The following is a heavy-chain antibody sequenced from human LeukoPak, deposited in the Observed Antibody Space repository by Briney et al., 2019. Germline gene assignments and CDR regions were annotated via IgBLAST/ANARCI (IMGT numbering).Heavy chain of an antibody. CDR1: AFTVSSNY. V-gene: IGHV3-66*04. Sequence: GGSLRLSCAASAFTVSSNYMTWVRQAPGKGLEWVSLFYSGGTTYYADSVKGRFTISRDNSKNTLYLQMNSLRAEDTAVYYCARLELELRGYYSYYMDVWGKGTTVTVSS. D-gene: IGHD1-7*01. CDR3: ARLELELRGYYSYYMDV. CDR2: FYSGGTT. J-gene: IGHJ6*03.